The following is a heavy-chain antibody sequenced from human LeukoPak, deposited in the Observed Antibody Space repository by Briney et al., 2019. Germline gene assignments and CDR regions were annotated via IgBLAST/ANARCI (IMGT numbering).Heavy chain of an antibody. CDR2: ISYSGST. CDR1: GGSISSNTFY. V-gene: IGHV4-39*01. D-gene: IGHD1-26*01. CDR3: ARQMNSGSYSAR. J-gene: IGHJ4*02. Sequence: PSETLSLTCTVSGGSISSNTFYGGWIRQPPGKGLEWIGSISYSGSTYYNPSLKSRVTISVDTSKNQFSLKLTSVTAADTAVYYCARQMNSGSYSARWGQGTLVTVSS.